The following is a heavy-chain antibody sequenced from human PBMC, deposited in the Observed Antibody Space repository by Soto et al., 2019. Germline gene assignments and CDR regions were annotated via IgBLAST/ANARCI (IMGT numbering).Heavy chain of an antibody. V-gene: IGHV1-3*01. Sequence: ASVKVSCKASGYTFTSCGIHWVRQAPGQRLEWMGWINAANGDTKYSPKFQGRVTITRDTSASTAYMELSSLRSEDTAVYYCVRRHVSATGIDWFDPWGQGTLVTVSS. D-gene: IGHD6-13*01. J-gene: IGHJ5*02. CDR3: VRRHVSATGIDWFDP. CDR1: GYTFTSCG. CDR2: INAANGDT.